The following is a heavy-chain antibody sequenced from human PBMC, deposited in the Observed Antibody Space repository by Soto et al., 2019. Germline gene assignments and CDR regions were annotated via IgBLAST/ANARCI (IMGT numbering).Heavy chain of an antibody. J-gene: IGHJ6*02. Sequence: GGSLRLSCAASGFTFSSYAMHWVRQAPGKGLEWVAVISYDGSNKYYADSAKGRFTISRDNSKNTLYLQMNSLRAEDTAVYYCARSQSTINWNYNYYYGMDVWGQGTTVTVSS. CDR1: GFTFSSYA. V-gene: IGHV3-30-3*01. CDR3: ARSQSTINWNYNYYYGMDV. CDR2: ISYDGSNK. D-gene: IGHD1-1*01.